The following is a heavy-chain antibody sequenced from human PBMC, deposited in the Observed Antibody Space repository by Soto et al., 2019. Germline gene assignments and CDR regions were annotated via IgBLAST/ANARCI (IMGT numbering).Heavy chain of an antibody. CDR2: INPDSGAT. Sequence: HEHLVQSGAEVKRPGASLKVSCKASGYRFTGYYIHWVRQAPGQVLEWMGWINPDSGATNYAQNFQGRVTLTSDTSISTASMDLTSLTSDDTAVYYCARGDYGTGGYPFPYFDYWGQGTLVIVSS. V-gene: IGHV1-2*02. CDR1: GYRFTGYY. CDR3: ARGDYGTGGYPFPYFDY. D-gene: IGHD2-8*02. J-gene: IGHJ4*02.